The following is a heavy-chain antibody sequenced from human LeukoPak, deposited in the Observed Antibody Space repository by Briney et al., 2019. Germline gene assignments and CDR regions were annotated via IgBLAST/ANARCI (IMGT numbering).Heavy chain of an antibody. Sequence: SETLSLTCAVYGGSFGGYYWSWIRQPPGKGLEWIGEINHSGSTNYNPSLKSRVTISVDTSKNQFSLKLSSVTAADTAVYYCARGELPDYWGQGTLVTVSS. J-gene: IGHJ4*02. CDR2: INHSGST. V-gene: IGHV4-34*01. CDR1: GGSFGGYY. CDR3: ARGELPDY. D-gene: IGHD1-26*01.